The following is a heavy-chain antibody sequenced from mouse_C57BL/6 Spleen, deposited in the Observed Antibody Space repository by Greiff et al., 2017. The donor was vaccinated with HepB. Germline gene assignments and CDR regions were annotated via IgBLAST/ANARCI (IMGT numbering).Heavy chain of an antibody. Sequence: EVHLVESGAELVKPGASVKLSCTASGFNIKDYYMHWVKQRTEQGLEWIGRIDPEDGETKYAPKFQGKATITADTSSNTAYLQLSSLTSEDTAVYYCASITTVVATRFDYWGQGTTLTVSS. CDR1: GFNIKDYY. D-gene: IGHD1-1*01. J-gene: IGHJ2*01. V-gene: IGHV14-2*01. CDR2: IDPEDGET. CDR3: ASITTVVATRFDY.